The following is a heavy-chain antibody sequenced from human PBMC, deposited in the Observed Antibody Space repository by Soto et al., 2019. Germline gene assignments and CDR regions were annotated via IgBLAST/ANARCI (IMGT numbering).Heavy chain of an antibody. J-gene: IGHJ4*02. Sequence: SETLSLTCVVYGGSFSGHFWSWIRQPPGKGLEWIGEINHSGSTNYNPSLQSRVTISVDTSKNQVSLKLGSVTAADTAVYYCAGWVVGIMVFGVPKDSWGQGTLVTVSS. CDR3: AGWVVGIMVFGVPKDS. V-gene: IGHV4-34*01. CDR2: INHSGST. D-gene: IGHD3-3*01. CDR1: GGSFSGHF.